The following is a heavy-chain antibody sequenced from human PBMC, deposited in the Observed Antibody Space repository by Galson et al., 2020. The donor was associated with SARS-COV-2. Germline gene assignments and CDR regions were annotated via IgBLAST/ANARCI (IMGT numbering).Heavy chain of an antibody. D-gene: IGHD1-26*01. CDR1: GFTFTNYA. J-gene: IGHJ3*02. CDR2: ISHDGKIQ. Sequence: GESLKISCAASGFTFTNYAMHWVRQAPGKGLEWLTVISHDGKIQVYADSVKGRFTISRDNSGNMVFLQMVSRRPDDTALYYCTRDVSGGASDIWGQGTMVTVSS. V-gene: IGHV3-30*04. CDR3: TRDVSGGASDI.